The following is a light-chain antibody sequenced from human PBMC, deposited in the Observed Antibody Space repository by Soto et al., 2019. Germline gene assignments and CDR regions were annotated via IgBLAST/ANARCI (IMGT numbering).Light chain of an antibody. CDR1: QTISSW. CDR3: QHYTSYSEA. J-gene: IGKJ1*01. CDR2: KAS. V-gene: IGKV1-5*03. Sequence: DIQMTQSPSTLSGSVGDRVTITCRASQTISSWLAWYQQKPGKAPKLLIYKASTLKSGVPSRFSGSGSGTEFTLNISSLQPDDLAPYYCQHYTSYSEAFVQGTKVELK.